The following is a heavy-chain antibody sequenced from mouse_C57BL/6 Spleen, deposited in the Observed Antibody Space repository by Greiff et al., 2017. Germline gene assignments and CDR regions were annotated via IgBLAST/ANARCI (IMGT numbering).Heavy chain of an antibody. CDR3: ARVYYGNYDYFDY. CDR1: GFTFSSYA. Sequence: EVKLVESGGGLVKPGGSLKLSCAASGFTFSSYAMSWVRQTPEKRLEWVATISDGGSYTYYPDNVKGRFTISRDNAKNNLYLQMCHLKSNYTSIDYGARVYYGNYDYFDYWGQGTTLTVSS. J-gene: IGHJ2*01. V-gene: IGHV5-4*03. CDR2: ISDGGSYT. D-gene: IGHD2-1*01.